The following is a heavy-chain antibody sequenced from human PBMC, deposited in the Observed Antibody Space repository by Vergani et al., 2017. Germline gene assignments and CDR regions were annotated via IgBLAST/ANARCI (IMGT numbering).Heavy chain of an antibody. CDR3: ATNIVFLGSSHHQAIGTGYFDP. V-gene: IGHV3-33*03. Sequence: QVQLVESGGGVVQPGRSLRLSCAASGFTFSSYGMHWVRQAPGKGLEWVAVIWYDGSNKYYADSVKGRFTISRDNTRNSAYLQMSNLRADDTAIYYCATNIVFLGSSHHQAIGTGYFDPWGQGTPVTVSS. D-gene: IGHD2/OR15-2a*01. CDR2: IWYDGSNK. J-gene: IGHJ5*02. CDR1: GFTFSSYG.